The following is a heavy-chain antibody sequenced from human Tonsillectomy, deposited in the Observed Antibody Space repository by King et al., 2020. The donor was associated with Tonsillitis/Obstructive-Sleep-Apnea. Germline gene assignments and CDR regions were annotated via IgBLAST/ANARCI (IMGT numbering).Heavy chain of an antibody. D-gene: IGHD3-3*01. CDR3: ARDRWAYYDFWSGYYTLRY. V-gene: IGHV3-21*01. Sequence: VQLVESGGGLVKPGGSLRLSCAASGFTFSSYSMNWVRQAPGKGLEWGSSISISSSYIYYADSVKGRFTISRDNAKNSLYLQMNSLRAEDTAVYYCARDRWAYYDFWSGYYTLRYWGQGTLVTVPS. CDR1: GFTFSSYS. J-gene: IGHJ4*02. CDR2: ISISSSYI.